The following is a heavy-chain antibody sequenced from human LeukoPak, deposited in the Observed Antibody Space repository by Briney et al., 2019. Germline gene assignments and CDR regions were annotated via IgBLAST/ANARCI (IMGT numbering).Heavy chain of an antibody. V-gene: IGHV3-7*03. CDR2: IKQDGSEK. Sequence: GGSLRLSCAASGFTVSSSYIRWVRQAPGKGLEWVANIKQDGSEKYYVDSVKGRFTISRDNAKNSLYLQMNSLRAEDTAVYYCARAGYYYDSSGYYYDQDVRVLLDYWGQGTLVTVSS. J-gene: IGHJ4*02. CDR3: ARAGYYYDSSGYYYDQDVRVLLDY. CDR1: GFTVSSSY. D-gene: IGHD3-22*01.